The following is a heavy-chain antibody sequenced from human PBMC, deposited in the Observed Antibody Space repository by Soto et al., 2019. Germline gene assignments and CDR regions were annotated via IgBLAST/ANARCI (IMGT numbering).Heavy chain of an antibody. V-gene: IGHV3-53*01. Sequence: ASGFTVSSYYMSWVRQAPGKGLEWVSIIYSGGATYHADSVKGRFSISRDESKNTLYLQMNSLRAEDTAVYYCARKLEFDYWGQGTLVTVSS. CDR3: ARKLEFDY. CDR2: IYSGGAT. CDR1: GFTVSSYY. J-gene: IGHJ4*02. D-gene: IGHD3-3*01.